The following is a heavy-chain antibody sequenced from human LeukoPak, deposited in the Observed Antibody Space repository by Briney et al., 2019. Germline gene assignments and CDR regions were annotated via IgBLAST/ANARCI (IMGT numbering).Heavy chain of an antibody. CDR3: ARDSGTTGEVKFDP. V-gene: IGHV4-34*01. CDR1: GGSFSGYY. Sequence: SETLSLTCAVYGGSFSGYYWSWIRQPPGKGLEWIGEINHSGSTNYNPSLKSRVTISVDTSNNQFSLRLRFVTAADTAVYYCARDSGTTGEVKFDPWGQGTLVTVSA. D-gene: IGHD3-10*01. CDR2: INHSGST. J-gene: IGHJ5*02.